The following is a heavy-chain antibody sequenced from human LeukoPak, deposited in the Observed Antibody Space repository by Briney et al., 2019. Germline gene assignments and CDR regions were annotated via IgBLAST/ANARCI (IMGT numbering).Heavy chain of an antibody. V-gene: IGHV4-4*07. Sequence: SETLSLTCTVSGGSISDYYWAWIRQPAGKGLEWIGRIFTNEDTHYNPSLRRRVTMSLDTSKNQFSLKLTSVTAADTAVYYCAREKATIMMADYWGQGTLVTVSS. CDR3: AREKATIMMADY. CDR2: IFTNEDT. D-gene: IGHD3-16*01. CDR1: GGSISDYY. J-gene: IGHJ4*02.